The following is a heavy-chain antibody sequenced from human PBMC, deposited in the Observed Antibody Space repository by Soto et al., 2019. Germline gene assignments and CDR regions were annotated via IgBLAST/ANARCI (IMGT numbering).Heavy chain of an antibody. CDR3: ARSQGSSTSLEIYYYYYYGMDV. CDR1: GGTFGSYA. V-gene: IGHV1-69*01. Sequence: QVQLVQSGAEVKKPGSSVKVSCKASGGTFGSYAISWVRQAPGQGLEWMGGIIPIPGTANYAQKFQGRVTIAADESTSTAYMDLSSLRSEATAVYYCARSQGSSTSLEIYYYYYYGMDVWGQGTTVTVSS. CDR2: IIPIPGTA. J-gene: IGHJ6*02. D-gene: IGHD2-2*01.